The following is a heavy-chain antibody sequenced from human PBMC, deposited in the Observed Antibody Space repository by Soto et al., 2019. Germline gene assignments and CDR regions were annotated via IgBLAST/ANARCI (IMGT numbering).Heavy chain of an antibody. D-gene: IGHD6-13*01. V-gene: IGHV3-64*01. CDR1: GFTFSSDA. CDR3: ARGERGAAAGRSQRYYSYGMDV. CDR2: ISSNGGST. Sequence: PGGSLRLSCAASGFTFSSDAMHWVRQAPGKGLEYVSAISSNGGSTYYANSVKGRFTISRDNSKNTLYLQRGSLRAEDMAVYYCARGERGAAAGRSQRYYSYGMDVWGTGPTVTVSS. J-gene: IGHJ6*04.